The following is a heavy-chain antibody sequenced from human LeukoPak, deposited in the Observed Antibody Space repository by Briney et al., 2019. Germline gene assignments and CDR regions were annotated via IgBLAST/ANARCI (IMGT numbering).Heavy chain of an antibody. Sequence: GGSLRLSCAASGFTFRDYYMTWIRQAPGKGLEWISNIGSRGTSGTTDYADSVKGRFTISRDNAKNSVFLQMNSLRAEDTAVYHCARTPIWGVFWYFDLWGRGTLVTVSS. CDR3: ARTPIWGVFWYFDL. D-gene: IGHD3-16*01. CDR2: IGSRGTSGTT. J-gene: IGHJ2*01. V-gene: IGHV3-11*03. CDR1: GFTFRDYY.